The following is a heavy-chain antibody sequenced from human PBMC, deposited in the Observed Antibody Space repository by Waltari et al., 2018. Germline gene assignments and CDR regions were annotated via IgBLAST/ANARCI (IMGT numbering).Heavy chain of an antibody. V-gene: IGHV3-9*01. D-gene: IGHD3-22*01. CDR1: GFTFDDYA. Sequence: EVQLVESGGGLVQPGRSLRLSCAASGFTFDDYAMHWVRQAPGKGLAWVSGISWNSGSIGYADSVKGRFTISRDNAKNSLYLQMNSLRAEDTALYYCAKGDYYDSSGYYHYYGMDVWGQGTTVTVSS. CDR3: AKGDYYDSSGYYHYYGMDV. CDR2: ISWNSGSI. J-gene: IGHJ6*02.